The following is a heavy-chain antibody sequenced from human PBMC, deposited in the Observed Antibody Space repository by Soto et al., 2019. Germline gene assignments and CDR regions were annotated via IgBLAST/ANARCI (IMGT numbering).Heavy chain of an antibody. CDR3: AKGLTKYSSSVVY. Sequence: QVQLVESGGGVVQPGRSQRLSCAASGFTFSRHGMYWVRQAPGKGLEWVAVISYDGSNKYYADSVKGRFTISRDNSKNTLYLQMNSLRAEDTAVYYCAKGLTKYSSSVVYWGQGTLVTVSS. J-gene: IGHJ4*02. CDR2: ISYDGSNK. V-gene: IGHV3-30*18. D-gene: IGHD6-6*01. CDR1: GFTFSRHG.